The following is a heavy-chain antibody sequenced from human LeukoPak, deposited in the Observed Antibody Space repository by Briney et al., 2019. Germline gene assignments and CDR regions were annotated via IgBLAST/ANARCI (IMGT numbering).Heavy chain of an antibody. CDR1: GYTFTGYY. CDR2: INTNTGNP. V-gene: IGHV7-4-1*02. D-gene: IGHD3-10*01. J-gene: IGHJ5*02. CDR3: ARDREPVLLWFGENEGDWFDP. Sequence: ASVKVSCKASGYTFTGYYMHWVRQAPGQGLEWMGWINTNTGNPTYAQGFTGRFVFSLDTSVSTAYLQISSLKAEDTAVYYCARDREPVLLWFGENEGDWFDPWGQGTLVTVSS.